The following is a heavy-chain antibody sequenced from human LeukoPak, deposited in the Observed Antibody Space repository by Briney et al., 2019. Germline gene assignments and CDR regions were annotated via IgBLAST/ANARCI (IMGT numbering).Heavy chain of an antibody. J-gene: IGHJ2*01. D-gene: IGHD3-22*01. CDR3: AREIGRPTTLVVVASPPYFDH. V-gene: IGHV3-74*01. CDR2: INGDGSGT. Sequence: GGSLRLSFVASGFTFSSYWVHWVRQVPGKGLVWVSGINGDGSGTNYADSVKGRFTISRDNTKNTLFLQMNSLEVEDTGVYYCAREIGRPTTLVVVASPPYFDHWGRGTLVTVSS. CDR1: GFTFSSYW.